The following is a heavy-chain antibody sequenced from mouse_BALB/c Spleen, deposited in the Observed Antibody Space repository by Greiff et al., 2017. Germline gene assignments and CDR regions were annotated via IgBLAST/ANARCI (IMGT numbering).Heavy chain of an antibody. D-gene: IGHD1-2*01. CDR3: TRSITTAPAWFAY. J-gene: IGHJ3*01. CDR2: IDPSDSYT. Sequence: QVQLQQPGAELVKPGASVKMSCKASGYTFTSYWMHWVKQRPGQGLEWIGVIDPSDSYTSYNQKFKGKATLTVDTSSSTAYMQLSSLTSEDSAVYYCTRSITTAPAWFAYWGQGTLVTVAA. V-gene: IGHV1S127*01. CDR1: GYTFTSYW.